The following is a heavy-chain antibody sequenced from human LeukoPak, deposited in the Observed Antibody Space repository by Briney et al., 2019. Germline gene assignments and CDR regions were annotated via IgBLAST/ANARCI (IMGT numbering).Heavy chain of an antibody. V-gene: IGHV3-23*01. Sequence: GGSLRLSCVASGFTFSIYGMSWVRQAPGKGLEWVAAISVSGDSTYYADSVKGRFTISRDNSKNTQYLQMNSLRAEDTAVYYCAKSSSSSGHWGQGTLVTVSS. CDR1: GFTFSIYG. J-gene: IGHJ4*02. D-gene: IGHD6-6*01. CDR2: ISVSGDST. CDR3: AKSSSSSGH.